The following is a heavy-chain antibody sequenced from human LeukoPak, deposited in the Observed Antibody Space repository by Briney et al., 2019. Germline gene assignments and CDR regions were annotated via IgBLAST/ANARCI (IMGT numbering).Heavy chain of an antibody. CDR3: ARDLVSAGTRYYDL. CDR1: GITFRNFG. D-gene: IGHD1-1*01. CDR2: ILYDGSNK. Sequence: GGSLRLSCAASGITFRNFGMHWVRQAPGMSLEWVAYILYDGSNKYYADSVKGRFTISRDNSKNTLSLQMNSLTGEDTAVYYCARDLVSAGTRYYDLWGRGTVVTVSS. V-gene: IGHV3-30*02. J-gene: IGHJ2*01.